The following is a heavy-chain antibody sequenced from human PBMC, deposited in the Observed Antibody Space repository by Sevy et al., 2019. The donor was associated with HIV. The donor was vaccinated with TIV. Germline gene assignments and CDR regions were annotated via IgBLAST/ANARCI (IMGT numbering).Heavy chain of an antibody. D-gene: IGHD2-2*01. Sequence: ASVKVSCKASGYTFTSYGISWVRQAPGQGLEWMGWISAYNGNTNYAQKLQGRVTMTTDTSTSTAYMELRSLRSDDTAEYYCARLVYCSSTSCPYYYYYMDVWGKGTTVTVSS. CDR2: ISAYNGNT. CDR1: GYTFTSYG. V-gene: IGHV1-18*01. J-gene: IGHJ6*03. CDR3: ARLVYCSSTSCPYYYYYMDV.